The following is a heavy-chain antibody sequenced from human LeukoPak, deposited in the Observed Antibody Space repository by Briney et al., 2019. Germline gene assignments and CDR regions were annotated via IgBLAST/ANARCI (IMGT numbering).Heavy chain of an antibody. D-gene: IGHD3-22*01. J-gene: IGHJ4*02. V-gene: IGHV3-9*01. Sequence: GGSLRLSCAASGFTFDDYALHWVRQAPGKGLEWVSGISWNSGNIGYADSVRGRFTISRANAKNSLYLQMNSLRAEDTALYYCAKDMYSMIVVVPDYWGQGTLVTVSS. CDR1: GFTFDDYA. CDR2: ISWNSGNI. CDR3: AKDMYSMIVVVPDY.